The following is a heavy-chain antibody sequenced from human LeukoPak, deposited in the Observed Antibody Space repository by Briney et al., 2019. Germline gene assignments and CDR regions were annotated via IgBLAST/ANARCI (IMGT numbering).Heavy chain of an antibody. Sequence: PSETLSLTCAVSGYSISSGYYWGWIRPPPGKGLEWIGSIYHSGSTYYNPSLKSRVTISVDTSKNQFSLKLSSVTAADTAVYYRARRARGAPFDYWGQGTLVTVSS. CDR3: ARRARGAPFDY. J-gene: IGHJ4*02. V-gene: IGHV4-38-2*01. D-gene: IGHD3-10*01. CDR2: IYHSGST. CDR1: GYSISSGYY.